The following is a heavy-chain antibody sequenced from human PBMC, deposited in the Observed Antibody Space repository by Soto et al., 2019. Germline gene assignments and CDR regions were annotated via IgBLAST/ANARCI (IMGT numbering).Heavy chain of an antibody. J-gene: IGHJ6*02. CDR3: ARGRATRRYGMDV. CDR2: IYSGGST. Sequence: PGGSLRLSCAASGFTVSSNYMSWVRQAPGKGLEWVSVIYSGGSTYYADSVKGRFTISRDNSKNTLYLQMNSLRAEDTAVYYCARGRATRRYGMDVWGQGTTATVS. V-gene: IGHV3-53*01. D-gene: IGHD5-12*01. CDR1: GFTVSSNY.